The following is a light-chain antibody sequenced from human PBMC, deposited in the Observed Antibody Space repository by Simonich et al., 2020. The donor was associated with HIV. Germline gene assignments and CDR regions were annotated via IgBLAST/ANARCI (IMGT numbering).Light chain of an antibody. Sequence: EIVLTQAPATLSLSPGERATLSCRASQSVSSYLAWYQQKLGQAPRLLIYDASNRATGIPARFSGSGSGTDFTLTISSLEPEDFAVYYCQQYNNWPALTFGGGTKVEIK. CDR2: DAS. CDR3: QQYNNWPALT. J-gene: IGKJ4*01. V-gene: IGKV3-11*01. CDR1: QSVSSY.